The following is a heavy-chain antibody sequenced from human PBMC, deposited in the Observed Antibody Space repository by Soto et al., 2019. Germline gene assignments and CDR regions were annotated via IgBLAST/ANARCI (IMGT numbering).Heavy chain of an antibody. CDR1: GFTFSSYA. CDR2: ISGSGGST. CDR3: AKEVYCSSTSCYYYMDV. D-gene: IGHD2-2*01. V-gene: IGHV3-23*01. Sequence: EVQLLESGGGLVQPGGSLRLSCAASGFTFSSYAMNWVRQAPGKGLEWVSAISGSGGSTYYADSVKGRFTLSRDNSKNTLYRQMNSLRAEDTGVYYCAKEVYCSSTSCYYYMDVWGKGTTVTVSS. J-gene: IGHJ6*03.